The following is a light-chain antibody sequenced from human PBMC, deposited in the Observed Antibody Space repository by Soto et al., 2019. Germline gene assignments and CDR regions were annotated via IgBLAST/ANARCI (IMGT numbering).Light chain of an antibody. CDR2: DAS. J-gene: IGKJ1*01. V-gene: IGKV1-5*01. Sequence: DIRMNQSPSTLSGSVRDRDTITCRASQSIGRFLAWYQHQPGKAPKLLIYDASTLESGVPSRFSGSGSGTDFTLTISCLQSEDFATYYCQQYYSYPRTFCQGTMVDI. CDR3: QQYYSYPRT. CDR1: QSIGRF.